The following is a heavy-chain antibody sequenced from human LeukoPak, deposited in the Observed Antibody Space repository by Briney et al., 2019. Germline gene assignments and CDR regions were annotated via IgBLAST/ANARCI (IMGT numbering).Heavy chain of an antibody. J-gene: IGHJ4*02. CDR2: ISAYNGNT. V-gene: IGHV1-18*01. CDR3: AREDYYDSSGYYPPDY. Sequence: ASVKVSCKASGYTFTSYGISWVRQAPGQGLEWMGWISAYNGNTNYAQKLQGRVTMTTDTSTSTAYMELRSLRSDDTAVYYCAREDYYDSSGYYPPDYWGQGTLVTVSS. CDR1: GYTFTSYG. D-gene: IGHD3-22*01.